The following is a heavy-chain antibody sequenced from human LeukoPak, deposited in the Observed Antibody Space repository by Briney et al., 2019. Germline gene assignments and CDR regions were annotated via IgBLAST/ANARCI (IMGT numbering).Heavy chain of an antibody. J-gene: IGHJ4*02. V-gene: IGHV1-18*01. D-gene: IGHD2-2*03. CDR2: ISAYNGNT. CDR3: ASGYCSSTSCYDYYFDY. CDR1: GYTFTSYG. Sequence: ASVKVSCKASGYTFTSYGISWVRQAPGQGLEWMGWISAYNGNTNYAQMLQGRVTMTTDTSTSTAYMELRSLRSDDTAVYYCASGYCSSTSCYDYYFDYWGQGTLVTVSS.